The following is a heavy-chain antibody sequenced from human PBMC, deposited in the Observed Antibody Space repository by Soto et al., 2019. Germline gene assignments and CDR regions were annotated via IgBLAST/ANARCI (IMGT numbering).Heavy chain of an antibody. D-gene: IGHD3-10*01. CDR1: GYTFTNYG. J-gene: IGHJ5*02. CDR2: ISGYNGNT. V-gene: IGHV1-18*01. Sequence: QVQLVQSGAEVKKPGASVKVSCKASGYTFTNYGISWVRQAPGQGLEWMGWISGYNGNTIYAQKLLDRVTMTTDTSTSTAYMELRSLRSDDTAVYYCARGVGSGSYYNQYNWFDPWGQGTLVTVSS. CDR3: ARGVGSGSYYNQYNWFDP.